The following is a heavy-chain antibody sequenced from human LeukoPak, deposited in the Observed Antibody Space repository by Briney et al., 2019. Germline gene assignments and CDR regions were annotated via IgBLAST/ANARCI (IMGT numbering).Heavy chain of an antibody. J-gene: IGHJ4*02. V-gene: IGHV3-74*01. CDR1: GFTLSSYW. CDR2: INIDGSNT. Sequence: GGSLRLSCAASGFTLSSYWMHWVRQALGKGLVWVSHINIDGSNTRYADSVKGRFTISRDNAENTLYLQMNSLRVDDTAVYYCATSRTFDYWGQGTLVTVSS. CDR3: ATSRTFDY.